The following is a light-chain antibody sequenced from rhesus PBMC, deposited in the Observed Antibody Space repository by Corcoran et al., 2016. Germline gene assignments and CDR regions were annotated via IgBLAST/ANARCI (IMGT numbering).Light chain of an antibody. CDR2: KAS. CDR1: QGISGW. J-gene: IGKJ1*01. Sequence: DIQMTQSPSSLSASVGDTVTITCRASQGISGWLAWYQPKQGKAPKLLVSKASSLQSGVPSRFSGSGSGTDFTLTIRRLQPEDFATYYCKQYNSAPRTFGQGTKVEIK. CDR3: KQYNSAPRT. V-gene: IGKV1-21*01.